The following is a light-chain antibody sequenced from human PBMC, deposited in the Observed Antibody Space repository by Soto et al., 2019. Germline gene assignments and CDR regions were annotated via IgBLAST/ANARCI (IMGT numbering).Light chain of an antibody. CDR1: ESISRY. V-gene: IGKV1-39*01. J-gene: IGKJ1*01. CDR2: TAS. Sequence: EIQMTQSPSSLSAVVGDRVTISCRTSESISRYLNWYQQKPGKAPQLLIYTASSLQSGVPSRFSGSGSGTDFTLTISSLQPEDFATYYCQQSSSMPWTFGQGTKVEV. CDR3: QQSSSMPWT.